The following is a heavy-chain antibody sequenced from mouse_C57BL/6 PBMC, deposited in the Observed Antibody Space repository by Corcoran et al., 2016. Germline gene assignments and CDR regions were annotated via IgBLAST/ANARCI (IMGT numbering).Heavy chain of an antibody. CDR2: IYPGDGDT. D-gene: IGHD2-14*01. J-gene: IGHJ3*01. CDR1: GYASSSYW. V-gene: IGHV1-80*01. CDR3: ARKGYLAWFAY. Sequence: QVQLQQSGAELVKPGASVKISCKASGYASSSYWMNWVKQRPGKGLEWIGQIYPGDGDTNYNGKFKGKATLTADKSSSTAYMQLSSLTSEDSAVYFCARKGYLAWFAYWGQGTLVTVSA.